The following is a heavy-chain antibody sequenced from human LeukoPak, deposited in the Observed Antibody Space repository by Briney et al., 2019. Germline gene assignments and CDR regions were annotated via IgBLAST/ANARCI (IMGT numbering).Heavy chain of an antibody. CDR2: ISWNSGSI. V-gene: IGHV3-9*03. J-gene: IGHJ3*01. Sequence: GRSLRLSCAASGFTFDDYAMHWVRQAPGRGLEWVSGISWNSGSIGYADSVKGRFTISRDNAKNSLYLQMNSLRAEDMALYYCAKGPASSLGASSPEVWGQGTMVTVSS. CDR3: AKGPASSLGASSPEV. D-gene: IGHD1-26*01. CDR1: GFTFDDYA.